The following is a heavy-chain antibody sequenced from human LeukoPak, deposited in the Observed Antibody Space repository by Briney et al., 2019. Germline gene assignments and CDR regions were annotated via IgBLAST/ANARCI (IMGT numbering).Heavy chain of an antibody. D-gene: IGHD6-13*01. Sequence: SETLSLTCTVSGYSISSGYYWGWIRQPPGKGLEWIGSIYHSGSTYYNPSLKSRVTISVDTSKNQFSLKLSSVTAADTAVYYCARDAGPIPYYFDYWGQGTLVTVSS. CDR3: ARDAGPIPYYFDY. CDR2: IYHSGST. V-gene: IGHV4-38-2*02. CDR1: GYSISSGYY. J-gene: IGHJ4*02.